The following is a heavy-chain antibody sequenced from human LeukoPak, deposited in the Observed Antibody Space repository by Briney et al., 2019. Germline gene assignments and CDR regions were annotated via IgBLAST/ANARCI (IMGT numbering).Heavy chain of an antibody. CDR3: ARADRDGNKRFLD. Sequence: PGGSLRLSCAASGFTFRSYNFHWVRQAPGKGLEWVSFISSSSSSIYYADSVKGRFTISRDNGKNLVSLQMNSLRDEDTAVYYCARADRDGNKRFLDWGQGTLVTVSS. V-gene: IGHV3-21*01. D-gene: IGHD5-24*01. J-gene: IGHJ4*02. CDR2: ISSSSSSI. CDR1: GFTFRSYN.